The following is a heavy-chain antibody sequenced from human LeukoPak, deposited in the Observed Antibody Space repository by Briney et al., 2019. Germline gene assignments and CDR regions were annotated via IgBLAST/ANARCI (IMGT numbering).Heavy chain of an antibody. Sequence: ASVKVSCKASGYTFTGYYMHWVRQAPGQGLEWMGWINPNSGGTNYAQKFQGWVTMTRDTSISTAYMELSRLRSDDTAVYYCARGGDVPGRGYSYGYYYYYGMDVWGQGTTVTVSS. D-gene: IGHD5-18*01. CDR3: ARGGDVPGRGYSYGYYYYYGMDV. CDR2: INPNSGGT. V-gene: IGHV1-2*04. CDR1: GYTFTGYY. J-gene: IGHJ6*02.